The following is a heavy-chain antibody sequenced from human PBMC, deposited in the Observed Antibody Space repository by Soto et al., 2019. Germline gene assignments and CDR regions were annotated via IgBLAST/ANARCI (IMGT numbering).Heavy chain of an antibody. CDR2: ISSHNNNT. CDR3: ARDIVFEDSSGNRHGY. Sequence: GASVKVSCKASGYSFTSYGFSWVRQAPGQGPEWMGWISSHNNNTKYAQKLQGRVTMTTDTSTSTAYLELRSLRSDDTAVYYCARDIVFEDSSGNRHGYWGQVTLVTVSS. V-gene: IGHV1-18*01. CDR1: GYSFTSYG. D-gene: IGHD3-22*01. J-gene: IGHJ4*02.